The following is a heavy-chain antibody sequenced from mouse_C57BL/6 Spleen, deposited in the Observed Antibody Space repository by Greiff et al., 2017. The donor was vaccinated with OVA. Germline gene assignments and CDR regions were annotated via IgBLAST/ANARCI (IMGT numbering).Heavy chain of an antibody. CDR1: GYAFTNYL. V-gene: IGHV1-54*01. Sequence: QVQLQQSGAELVRPGTSVKVSCKASGYAFTNYLIEWVKQRPGQGLAWIGVINPGSGGTNYNEKFKGKATLTADKSSSTAYMQLSSLTSEDSAVYFCARGGYSYYFDYWGQGTTLTVSS. CDR2: INPGSGGT. J-gene: IGHJ2*01. CDR3: ARGGYSYYFDY.